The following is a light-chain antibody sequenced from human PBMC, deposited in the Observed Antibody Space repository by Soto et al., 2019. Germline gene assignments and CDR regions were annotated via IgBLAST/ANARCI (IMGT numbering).Light chain of an antibody. V-gene: IGLV1-40*01. CDR2: ANS. CDR3: RSYDSSMNVL. CDR1: SCNIGAGYD. Sequence: QSVLTQPPSVSGAPGQRVTISCTGSSCNIGAGYDVHWFQQLPGTAPKLLIYANSNRPSGVPDRFSGSKSGTSASLAITGLQAEDEADYYCRSYDSSMNVLFGGGTKLTVL. J-gene: IGLJ2*01.